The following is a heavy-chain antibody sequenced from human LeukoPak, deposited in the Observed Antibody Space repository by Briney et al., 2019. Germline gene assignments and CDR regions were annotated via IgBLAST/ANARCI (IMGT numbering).Heavy chain of an antibody. CDR2: ISYDGSNK. D-gene: IGHD1-26*01. CDR3: ARDGIDPLEWELFPGYYMDV. V-gene: IGHV3-30*04. Sequence: QAGGSLRLSCAASGFTFSSYAMHWVRQAPGKGLEWVAVISYDGSNKYYADSVKGRFTISRDNSKNTLYLQMNSLRAEDTAVYYCARDGIDPLEWELFPGYYMDVWGKGTTVTVSS. J-gene: IGHJ6*03. CDR1: GFTFSSYA.